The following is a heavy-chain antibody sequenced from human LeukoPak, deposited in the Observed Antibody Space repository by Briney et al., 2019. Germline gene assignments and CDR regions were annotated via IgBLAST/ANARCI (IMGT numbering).Heavy chain of an antibody. CDR1: GGLINRIEYY. Sequence: SETLSLTCTVSGGLINRIEYYWGWVRQSPVKGLEWLGHIHHTGTTFYSPHLNNRLSVSVASSKNQFSLTLNSMTAADTAVYYCASVSVWELATHTGGSFDFWGRGILVTVSS. CDR3: ASVSVWELATHTGGSFDF. D-gene: IGHD5-24*01. J-gene: IGHJ4*02. CDR2: IHHTGTT. V-gene: IGHV4-30-4*01.